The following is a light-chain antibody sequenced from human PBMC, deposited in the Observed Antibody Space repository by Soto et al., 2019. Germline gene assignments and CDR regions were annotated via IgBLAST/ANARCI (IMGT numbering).Light chain of an antibody. J-gene: IGLJ2*01. CDR3: CSYAGNRTFV. CDR2: EGS. Sequence: QSALTQPASVSGSPGQSITISCTATSSDFGIYDLVSWYQQHPGKAPKVIIFEGSKRPSGVSNRFSGSTSGNTASLTISGLQAEDDADYHCCSYAGNRTFVFGGGTKLTVL. CDR1: SSDFGIYDL. V-gene: IGLV2-23*03.